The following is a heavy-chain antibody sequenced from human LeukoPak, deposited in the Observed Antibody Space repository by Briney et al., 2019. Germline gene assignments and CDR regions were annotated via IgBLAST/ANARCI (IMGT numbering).Heavy chain of an antibody. CDR3: AKGIIGSSYSGLDY. V-gene: IGHV3-23*01. D-gene: IGHD2-15*01. CDR2: ISGSANST. Sequence: GGSLRLSCAASGFTFSTFAMSWVRQAPGKGLEWFSSISGSANSTYYADSVKGRFTISRDTAKNTLSLQMNSLRAEDTAAYFCAKGIIGSSYSGLDYWGQGTLVTVSS. CDR1: GFTFSTFA. J-gene: IGHJ4*02.